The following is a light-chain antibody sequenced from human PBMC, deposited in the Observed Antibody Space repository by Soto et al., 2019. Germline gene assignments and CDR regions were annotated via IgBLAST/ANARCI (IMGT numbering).Light chain of an antibody. V-gene: IGLV2-8*01. CDR3: SSYAGSNNFVV. CDR2: EVS. J-gene: IGLJ2*01. CDR1: SSDVGGYHY. Sequence: QSALTQPPSASGSRGQSVTISCTGTSSDVGGYHYVSWYQQHPGKAPKLMIYEVSKRPSGVPDRFSGSKSGNTASLTVSGLQAEDEADYYCSSYAGSNNFVVFGGGTKLTVL.